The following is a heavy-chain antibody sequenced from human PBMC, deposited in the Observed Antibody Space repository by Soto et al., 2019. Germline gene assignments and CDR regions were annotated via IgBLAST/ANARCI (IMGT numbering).Heavy chain of an antibody. CDR2: IWYDGSNK. CDR3: ARDRRSSSSSGYYFDY. CDR1: GFTFSSYG. D-gene: IGHD6-13*01. Sequence: GGSLRLSCAASGFTFSSYGMHWVRQAPGKGLEWVAVIWYDGSNKYYADSVKGRFTISRDNSKNTLYLQMNSLRAEDTAVYYCARDRRSSSSSGYYFDYWGQGTLVTVSS. J-gene: IGHJ4*02. V-gene: IGHV3-33*01.